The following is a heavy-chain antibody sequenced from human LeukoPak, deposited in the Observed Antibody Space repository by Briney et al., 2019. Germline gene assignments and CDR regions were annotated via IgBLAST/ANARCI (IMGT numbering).Heavy chain of an antibody. V-gene: IGHV4-59*12. J-gene: IGHJ1*01. Sequence: SETLSLTCTVSGGSISSYYWSWIRQPPGKGLEWIGYIYYSGTTNYNPSLKSRVTISVDTSKNQFSLKLSSVTAADTAVYYCARGPEHWGQGTLVTVSS. CDR3: ARGPEH. CDR2: IYYSGTT. CDR1: GGSISSYY.